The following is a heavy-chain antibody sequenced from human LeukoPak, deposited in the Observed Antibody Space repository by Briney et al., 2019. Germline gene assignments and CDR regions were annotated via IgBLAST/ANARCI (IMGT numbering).Heavy chain of an antibody. CDR2: IYYSGST. J-gene: IGHJ4*02. V-gene: IGHV4-59*12. D-gene: IGHD3-3*01. Sequence: SETLSLTCTVSGGSISSYYWSWIRQPPGKGLEWIEYIYYSGSTYYNPSLKSRVTISVDTSKNQFSLKLSSVTAADTAVYYCARATEWIPGAWVFDYWGQGTLVTVSS. CDR1: GGSISSYY. CDR3: ARATEWIPGAWVFDY.